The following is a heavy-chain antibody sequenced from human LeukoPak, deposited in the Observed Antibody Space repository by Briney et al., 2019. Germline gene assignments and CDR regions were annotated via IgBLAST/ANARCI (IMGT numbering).Heavy chain of an antibody. V-gene: IGHV1-2*04. J-gene: IGHJ4*02. CDR2: INPNSGGT. CDR3: ARGAPYGSGSYYNVDY. D-gene: IGHD3-10*01. Sequence: ASVKVSCKASGYTFTGYYMHWVRQAPGQGLEWVGWINPNSGGTNYAQKFQGWVTMTRDTSISTAYMELSRLRSDDTAVYYCARGAPYGSGSYYNVDYWGQGTLVTVSS. CDR1: GYTFTGYY.